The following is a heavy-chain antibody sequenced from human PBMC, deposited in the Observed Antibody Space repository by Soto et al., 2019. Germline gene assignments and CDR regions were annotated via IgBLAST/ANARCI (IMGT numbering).Heavy chain of an antibody. V-gene: IGHV1-2*04. CDR3: ARDRDYYDFDY. CDR2: INPNSGGT. CDR1: GYTFTGYY. D-gene: IGHD3-10*01. Sequence: ASVKVSCKASGYTFTGYYMHWLRQSPGQGLEWMGWINPNSGGTNYAQKFQGWVTMTRDTSISTAYMELSRLRSDDTAVYYCARDRDYYDFDYWGQGTLVTVSS. J-gene: IGHJ4*02.